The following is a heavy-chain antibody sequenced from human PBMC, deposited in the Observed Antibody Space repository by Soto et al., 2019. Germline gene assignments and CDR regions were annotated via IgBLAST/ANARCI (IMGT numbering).Heavy chain of an antibody. Sequence: QVQLVESGGGVVQPAMSLRLSCAASGFSVNTHLIHWIRQAPGKGLEWVAVPWYDGSREYYADSVKGRFTISRDNSKNMMYLTMDHLTVEDTAVYYCARVACFDTWGFDYWGQGTLATVSS. CDR2: PWYDGSRE. V-gene: IGHV3-33*01. CDR1: GFSVNTHL. D-gene: IGHD7-27*01. CDR3: ARVACFDTWGFDY. J-gene: IGHJ4*02.